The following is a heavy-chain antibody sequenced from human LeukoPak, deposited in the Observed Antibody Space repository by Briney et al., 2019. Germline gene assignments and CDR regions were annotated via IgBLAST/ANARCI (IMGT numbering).Heavy chain of an antibody. D-gene: IGHD6-19*01. V-gene: IGHV1-8*01. CDR1: GYTFTSYD. CDR3: ARVRGRAVDY. J-gene: IGHJ4*02. CDR2: MNPNSGNT. Sequence: ASVKVSCKASGYTFTSYDINWVRQATGQGLEWMGWMNPNSGNTGYAQKFQGRVTMTRNTSIRTVYMALSSLRSEDTAVYYCARVRGRAVDYWGQGTLVTVSS.